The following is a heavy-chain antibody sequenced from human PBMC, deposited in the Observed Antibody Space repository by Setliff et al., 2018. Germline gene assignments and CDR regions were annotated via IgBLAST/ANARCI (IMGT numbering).Heavy chain of an antibody. J-gene: IGHJ6*03. CDR3: ARLAGTMTIYGYYHYYMDV. V-gene: IGHV3-7*01. Sequence: GGSLRLSCAASGFTSSNYLMSWVRQAPGKGLEWVANIKQDGSEKYYMDSVKGRFTISRDNAKSSLYLQMNSLRAEDTAVYYCARLAGTMTIYGYYHYYMDVWGKGTTVTVSS. D-gene: IGHD3-22*01. CDR2: IKQDGSEK. CDR1: GFTSSNYL.